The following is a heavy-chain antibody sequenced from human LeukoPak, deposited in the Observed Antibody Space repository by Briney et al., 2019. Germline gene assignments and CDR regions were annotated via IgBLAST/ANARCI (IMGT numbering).Heavy chain of an antibody. CDR1: GGSISSYY. Sequence: PSEPLSLTCTVSGGSISSYYWSWIRQPTGKGLEWIGRNYTSGSTIYNPSLKSRVTMSVDTSKNQFSLKLSSATAADTAVYYCARDRYYDFWSGYPDYYYYMDVWGKGTTVTVSS. CDR2: NYTSGST. CDR3: ARDRYYDFWSGYPDYYYYMDV. J-gene: IGHJ6*03. D-gene: IGHD3-3*01. V-gene: IGHV4-4*07.